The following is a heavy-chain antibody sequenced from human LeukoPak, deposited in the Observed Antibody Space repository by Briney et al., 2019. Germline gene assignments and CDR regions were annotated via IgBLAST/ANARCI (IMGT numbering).Heavy chain of an antibody. CDR2: IRYDGSNK. Sequence: GGSLRPSCAASGFTFSSYGMHWVRQAPGKGLEWVAFIRYDGSNKYYADSVKGRFTISRDNSKNTLYLQMNSLRAEDTAVYYCAKDRITIFGVVIADAFDIWGQGTMVTVSS. CDR1: GFTFSSYG. J-gene: IGHJ3*02. V-gene: IGHV3-30*02. D-gene: IGHD3-3*01. CDR3: AKDRITIFGVVIADAFDI.